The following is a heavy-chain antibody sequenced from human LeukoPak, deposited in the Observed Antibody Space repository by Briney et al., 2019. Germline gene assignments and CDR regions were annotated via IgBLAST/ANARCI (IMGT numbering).Heavy chain of an antibody. CDR3: ARGIYDYVGRSYFDY. Sequence: GGSLRLSCAASGFTFSSYSMNWVRQAPGKGLEWVSSISSSSSYIYYADSVKGRFTISRDNAENSLYLQMNSLRAEDTAVYYCARGIYDYVGRSYFDYWGQGTLVTVSS. V-gene: IGHV3-21*01. J-gene: IGHJ4*02. CDR2: ISSSSSYI. CDR1: GFTFSSYS. D-gene: IGHD3-16*01.